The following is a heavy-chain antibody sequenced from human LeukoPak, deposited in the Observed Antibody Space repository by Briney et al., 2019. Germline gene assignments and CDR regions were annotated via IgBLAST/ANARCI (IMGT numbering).Heavy chain of an antibody. CDR1: GFTFSSYS. V-gene: IGHV3-21*01. J-gene: IGHJ3*02. CDR2: ISSSSSYI. D-gene: IGHD3-3*01. Sequence: GSLRLSCAASGFTFSSYSMNWVRQAPGKGLEWVSSISSSSSYIYYADSVKGRFTISRDNAKNSLYLQMNSLGAEDTAVYYCAKGHSPTYYDFWSGYLFDAFDIWGQGTMVTVSS. CDR3: AKGHSPTYYDFWSGYLFDAFDI.